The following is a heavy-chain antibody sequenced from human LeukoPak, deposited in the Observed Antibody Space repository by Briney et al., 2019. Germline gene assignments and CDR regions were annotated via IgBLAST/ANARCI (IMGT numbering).Heavy chain of an antibody. J-gene: IGHJ6*02. CDR1: GGTFSSYA. CDR3: ARAALTVAPAYGMDV. V-gene: IGHV1-69*13. CDR2: IIPIFGTA. Sequence: GASVKVSCKDSGGTFSSYAISWVRQAPGQGLEWMGGIIPIFGTANYAQKFQGRVTITADESTSTAYMELSSLRSEDTAVYYCARAALTVAPAYGMDVWGQGTTVTVSS. D-gene: IGHD3-22*01.